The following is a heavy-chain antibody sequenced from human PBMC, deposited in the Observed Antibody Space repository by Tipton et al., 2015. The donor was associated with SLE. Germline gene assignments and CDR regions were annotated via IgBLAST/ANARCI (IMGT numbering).Heavy chain of an antibody. D-gene: IGHD3-3*02. CDR3: VKGLRRVSIFDDSFEM. J-gene: IGHJ3*02. CDR1: AYSISSGYY. Sequence: TLSLTCTVSAYSISSGYYWGWIRQPPGKGLEWIGSIYHTGGTYYNPSLRSRVTISVDTSKNQFSLRLSSLTAADTAVYYCVKGLRRVSIFDDSFEMWGQGTVVTISS. V-gene: IGHV4-38-2*02. CDR2: IYHTGGT.